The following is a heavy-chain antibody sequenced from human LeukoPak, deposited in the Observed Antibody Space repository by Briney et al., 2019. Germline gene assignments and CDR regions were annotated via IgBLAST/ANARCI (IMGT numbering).Heavy chain of an antibody. CDR3: TTDSGGGRPFDY. D-gene: IGHD6-6*01. CDR2: IRQDGSDK. V-gene: IGHV3-7*01. J-gene: IGHJ4*02. CDR1: GFTFRGYW. Sequence: GGSLRLSCAASGFTFRGYWMSWVRQAPGKGLEWVANIRQDGSDKYYVDSVKGRFTISRDNAKNSLFLQMNSLRAEDTAVYFCTTDSGGGRPFDYWGQGTLVIVSS.